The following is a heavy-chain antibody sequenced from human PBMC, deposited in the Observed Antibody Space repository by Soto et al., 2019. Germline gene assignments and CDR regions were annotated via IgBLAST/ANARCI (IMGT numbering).Heavy chain of an antibody. CDR2: IYSSGTT. Sequence: SETLSLTCTVSGDYINSSPYYWGWIRQPPGKGLEWIGNIYSSGTTYYNSSLETRVAICLDTSRNQFSLKLNSVTAADTAVYCCARRPLGYCSSGTCYRPYYFDYWGQGILVTVSS. CDR1: GDYINSSPYY. CDR3: ARRPLGYCSSGTCYRPYYFDY. J-gene: IGHJ4*02. D-gene: IGHD2-15*01. V-gene: IGHV4-39*01.